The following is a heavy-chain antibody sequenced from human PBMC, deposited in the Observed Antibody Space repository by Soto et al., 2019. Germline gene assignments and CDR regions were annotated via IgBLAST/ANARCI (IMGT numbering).Heavy chain of an antibody. CDR1: GYTFTSSG. CDR3: ARGPGIAAAGTDLSYSY. CDR2: ISAYNGNT. J-gene: IGHJ4*02. D-gene: IGHD6-13*01. V-gene: IGHV1-18*01. Sequence: QVPLVQSGAEVKKPGASVQVSCKASGYTFTSSGISWVRQAPGQGLEWMGWISAYNGNTNLAQKLQGRVTMTTDTSTSTAYMELRSLRSDDTAVYYCARGPGIAAAGTDLSYSYWGQGTLVTVSS.